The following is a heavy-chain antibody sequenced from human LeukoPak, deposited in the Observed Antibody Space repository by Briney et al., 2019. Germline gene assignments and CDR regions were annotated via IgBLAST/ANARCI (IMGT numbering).Heavy chain of an antibody. CDR3: ARGALKVLWFGELFPYYYYGMDV. J-gene: IGHJ6*02. CDR1: GYTFTSYD. CDR2: MNPNSGNT. D-gene: IGHD3-10*01. V-gene: IGHV1-8*01. Sequence: ASVKVSCKASGYTFTSYDINWVRQATGQGLEWMGWMNPNSGNTGYAQTFQGRVTMTRNTSISTAYMELSSLRSEDTAVYYCARGALKVLWFGELFPYYYYGMDVWGQGTTVTVSS.